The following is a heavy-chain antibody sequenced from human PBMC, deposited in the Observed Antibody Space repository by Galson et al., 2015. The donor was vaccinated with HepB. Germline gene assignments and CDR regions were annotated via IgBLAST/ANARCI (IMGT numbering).Heavy chain of an antibody. V-gene: IGHV3-23*01. CDR2: ISGSGGST. D-gene: IGHD2-15*01. J-gene: IGHJ4*02. CDR1: GFTFSSYA. Sequence: SLRLSCAASGFTFSSYAMSWVRQAPGKGLEWVSTISGSGGSTYYADSVKGRFTISRDNSKNALYLQMNSLRAEDTAVYYCAKGTVARCFDYWGQGTLVTVSS. CDR3: AKGTVARCFDY.